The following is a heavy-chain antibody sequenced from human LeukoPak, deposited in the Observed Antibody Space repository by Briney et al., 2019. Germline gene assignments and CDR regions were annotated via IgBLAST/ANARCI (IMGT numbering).Heavy chain of an antibody. J-gene: IGHJ4*02. CDR2: MNPNSGNT. CDR1: GYTFTSYD. CDR3: ARDWWGSVRAQGTRKDSIFDY. D-gene: IGHD3-10*02. V-gene: IGHV1-8*01. Sequence: GALVKVSCKASGYTFTSYDINWVRQATGQGLEWMGWMNPNSGNTGYAQKFQGRVTMTRDMSTSTVYMEQSSLRSEDTAVYYCARDWWGSVRAQGTRKDSIFDYWGQGTLVTVSS.